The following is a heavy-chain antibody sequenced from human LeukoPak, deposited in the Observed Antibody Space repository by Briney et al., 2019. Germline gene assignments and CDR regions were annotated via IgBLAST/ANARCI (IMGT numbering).Heavy chain of an antibody. J-gene: IGHJ5*02. Sequence: SSVKVSCKASGGTFSSYAISWVRQAPGQGLEWMGGIIPIFGTANYAQKFQGRVTITADESTSTAYMELSSLRSEDTAVYNCARATIAAAGNYNWFDPWGQGTLVTVSS. V-gene: IGHV1-69*01. CDR1: GGTFSSYA. CDR3: ARATIAAAGNYNWFDP. D-gene: IGHD6-13*01. CDR2: IIPIFGTA.